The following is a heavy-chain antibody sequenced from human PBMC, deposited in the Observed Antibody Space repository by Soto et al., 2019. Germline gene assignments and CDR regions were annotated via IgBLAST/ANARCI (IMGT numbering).Heavy chain of an antibody. Sequence: SETLSLTCTVPGGSISSYYWSWIRQPPGKGLEWIGYIYYSGSTNYNPSLKSRVTISVDTSKNQFSLKLSSVTAADTAVYYCARGTYGDYNYYFDYWGQGTLVTVSS. CDR2: IYYSGST. J-gene: IGHJ4*02. CDR1: GGSISSYY. V-gene: IGHV4-59*01. D-gene: IGHD4-17*01. CDR3: ARGTYGDYNYYFDY.